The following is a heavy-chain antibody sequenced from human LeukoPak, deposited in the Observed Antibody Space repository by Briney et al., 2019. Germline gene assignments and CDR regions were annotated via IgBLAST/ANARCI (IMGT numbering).Heavy chain of an antibody. CDR2: INHSGST. CDR3: ARGAGWTGTGFDY. J-gene: IGHJ4*02. D-gene: IGHD1-1*01. CDR1: GVSFSGYY. V-gene: IGHV4-34*01. Sequence: PSETLSLTCAVYGVSFSGYYWSWIRQPPGKGLEWIGEINHSGSTNYNPSLKSRVTISVDTSKNQFFLKLSSVTAADTAVYYWARGAGWTGTGFDYWGQGTLVTVSS.